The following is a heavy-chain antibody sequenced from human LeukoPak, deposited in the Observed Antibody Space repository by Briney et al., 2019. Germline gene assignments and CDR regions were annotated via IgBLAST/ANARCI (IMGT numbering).Heavy chain of an antibody. CDR1: GFTFGSYD. J-gene: IGHJ4*02. CDR3: AKEVRGGDFDN. Sequence: PGGSLRLSCAASGFTFGSYDMNWVRQAPGKGLEWVSSISSSSSSIYYADSVKGRFTISRDNAKNSLYLQMNSLRAEDTAVYYCAKEVRGGDFDNWGLGTLVTVSS. D-gene: IGHD3-10*01. CDR2: ISSSSSSI. V-gene: IGHV3-21*01.